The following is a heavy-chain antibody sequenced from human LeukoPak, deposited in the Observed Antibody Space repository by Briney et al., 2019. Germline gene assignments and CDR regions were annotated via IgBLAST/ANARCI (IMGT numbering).Heavy chain of an antibody. Sequence: GGSLRLSCAAPGFTFISYWMSWVRQAPGKGLGWVANIKQDGSEKYYVDSVKGRFTISRDNAKNSLYLQMNSLRAEDTAVYYCARDGYSSSWYSRWGQGTLVTVSS. CDR2: IKQDGSEK. CDR1: GFTFISYW. V-gene: IGHV3-7*01. CDR3: ARDGYSSSWYSR. J-gene: IGHJ4*02. D-gene: IGHD6-13*01.